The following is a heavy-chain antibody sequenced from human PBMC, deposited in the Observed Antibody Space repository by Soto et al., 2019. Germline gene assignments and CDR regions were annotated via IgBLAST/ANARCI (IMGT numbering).Heavy chain of an antibody. D-gene: IGHD3-22*01. J-gene: IGHJ4*02. V-gene: IGHV1-69*13. CDR2: IIPIFGTA. Sequence: SVKVSCKASGGTFSSYAISWVQQAPGQGLEWMGGIIPIFGTANYAQKFQGRVTITADESTSAAYMELSSLRSEDTAVYYCARDRVRHYYDSSGYYNRLVQGYYFDYWGQGTLVTVSS. CDR1: GGTFSSYA. CDR3: ARDRVRHYYDSSGYYNRLVQGYYFDY.